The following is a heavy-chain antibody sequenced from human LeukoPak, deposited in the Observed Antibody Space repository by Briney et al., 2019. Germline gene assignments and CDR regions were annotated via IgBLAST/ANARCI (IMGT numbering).Heavy chain of an antibody. D-gene: IGHD3-3*01. Sequence: PGGSLRLSCAASGFTFSSYGMHWVRQAPGKGLEWVAVISFDGSSKYYADSVKGRFTISRDNSKNTLYLQMNSLRDEDTAVYYCASESVFGVVIIRSDPWGQGTLVTVSS. CDR3: ASESVFGVVIIRSDP. CDR2: ISFDGSSK. V-gene: IGHV3-30*03. J-gene: IGHJ5*02. CDR1: GFTFSSYG.